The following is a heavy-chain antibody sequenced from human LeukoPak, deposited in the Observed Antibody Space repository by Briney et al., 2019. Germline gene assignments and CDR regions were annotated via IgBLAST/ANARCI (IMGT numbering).Heavy chain of an antibody. Sequence: PGGSLRLSCAASGFTFSSYGMHWVRQAPGKGLEWVAVISYDGSNKYYADSVKGRFTISRDNSKNTLYLQMNSLRAEDTAVYYCASSWPYYFDYWGQGTLVTVSS. CDR3: ASSWPYYFDY. V-gene: IGHV3-30*03. J-gene: IGHJ4*02. CDR1: GFTFSSYG. CDR2: ISYDGSNK. D-gene: IGHD6-13*01.